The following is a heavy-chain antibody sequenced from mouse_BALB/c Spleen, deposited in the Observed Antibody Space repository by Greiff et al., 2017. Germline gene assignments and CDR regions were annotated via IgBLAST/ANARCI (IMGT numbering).Heavy chain of an antibody. J-gene: IGHJ4*01. D-gene: IGHD1-1*01. Sequence: VQRVESGPGLVAPSQSLSITCTVSGFSLTSYGVHWVRQPPGKGLEWLGVIWAGGSTNYNSALMSRLSISKDNSKSQVFLKMNSLQTDDTAMYYCARDDYYGSSYYAMDYWGQGTSVTVSS. CDR3: ARDDYYGSSYYAMDY. V-gene: IGHV2-9*02. CDR2: IWAGGST. CDR1: GFSLTSYG.